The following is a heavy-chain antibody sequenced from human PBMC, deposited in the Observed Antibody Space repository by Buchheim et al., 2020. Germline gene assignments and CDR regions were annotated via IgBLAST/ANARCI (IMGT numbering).Heavy chain of an antibody. D-gene: IGHD7-27*01. CDR1: GFTFSNYA. V-gene: IGHV3-23*01. Sequence: EVQLLESGGGLVQPGGSLRLSCGGSGFTFSNYAMSWVRQAPGKGLEWVSAISGGGGSTYYADSVQGRFTISRDNSKNTLYLQMNSPRAEDTAVYYCAKDRNWGSTFFDFWGQGTL. CDR2: ISGGGGST. CDR3: AKDRNWGSTFFDF. J-gene: IGHJ4*02.